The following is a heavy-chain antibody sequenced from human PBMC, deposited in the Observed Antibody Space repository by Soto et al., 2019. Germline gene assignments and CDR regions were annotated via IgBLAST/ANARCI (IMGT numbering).Heavy chain of an antibody. CDR3: ALQYSSSSSH. V-gene: IGHV4-34*01. CDR2: INHSGST. J-gene: IGHJ4*02. Sequence: PSETLSLTCAVYGGSFSGYYWSWIRQPPGKGLEWIGEINHSGSTNYNPSLKSRVTISVDTSKNQFSLKLSSVTAADTAVYYCALQYSSSSSHWGQGTLVTVSS. CDR1: GGSFSGYY. D-gene: IGHD6-6*01.